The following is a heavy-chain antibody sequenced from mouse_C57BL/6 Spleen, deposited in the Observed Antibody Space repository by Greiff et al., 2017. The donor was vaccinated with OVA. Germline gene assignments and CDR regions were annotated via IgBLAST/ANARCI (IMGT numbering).Heavy chain of an antibody. CDR2: IYPSDSET. CDR3: AKGGNTAVIATDY. D-gene: IGHD1-1*01. V-gene: IGHV1-61*01. Sequence: VQLQQPGAELVRPGSSVKLSCKASGYTFTSYGMDWVQQRPGQGLEWIGNIYPSDSETHYNQTFKDKATLTVDTSYSTSYLQLSSLTSEDSAVYYGAKGGNTAVIATDYWGQGTTRTVSS. J-gene: IGHJ2*01. CDR1: GYTFTSYG.